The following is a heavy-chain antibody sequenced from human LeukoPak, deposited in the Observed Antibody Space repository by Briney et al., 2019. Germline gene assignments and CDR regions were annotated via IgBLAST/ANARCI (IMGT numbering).Heavy chain of an antibody. CDR3: ARHPFSSPFDY. Sequence: SETLSLTCTVSGGSVSSDYWSWIRQPPGKGLEWIGYIYHTGNSDYNPSLKSRATISLDTSKDQFSLKLTSVTAADTAVYFCARHPFSSPFDYWGQGTLVTVSS. D-gene: IGHD2/OR15-2a*01. J-gene: IGHJ4*02. V-gene: IGHV4-59*08. CDR1: GGSVSSDY. CDR2: IYHTGNS.